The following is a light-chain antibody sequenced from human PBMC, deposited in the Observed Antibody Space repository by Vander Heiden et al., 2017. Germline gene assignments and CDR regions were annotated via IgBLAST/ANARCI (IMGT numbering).Light chain of an antibody. CDR1: SSDVGGYKY. CDR2: DVS. CDR3: SSYTTRSTRI. J-gene: IGLJ2*01. Sequence: QSALTQPASVSGSPGQSVTISCTGTSSDVGGYKYVSWYQQHPGKAPKLLMYDVSNRPSGASNRFSGSKSGNTASLSISGLQAEDEADYYCSSYTTRSTRIFGGGTQLTVL. V-gene: IGLV2-14*01.